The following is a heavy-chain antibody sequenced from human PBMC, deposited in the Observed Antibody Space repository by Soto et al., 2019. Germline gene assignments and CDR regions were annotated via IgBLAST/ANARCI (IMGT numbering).Heavy chain of an antibody. J-gene: IGHJ6*03. CDR1: GGTFSSYA. CDR3: ARVRQLVGYFYYYMDV. CDR2: IIPNYGTA. Sequence: ASVKVSCKASGGTFSSYAISWVRQAPGQGLEWMGGIIPNYGTANYTQKFQGRVTMTTDTSTSTAYMELRGLRSDDSAVYYCARVRQLVGYFYYYMDVWGNGTTVTVSS. D-gene: IGHD6-6*01. V-gene: IGHV1-69*05.